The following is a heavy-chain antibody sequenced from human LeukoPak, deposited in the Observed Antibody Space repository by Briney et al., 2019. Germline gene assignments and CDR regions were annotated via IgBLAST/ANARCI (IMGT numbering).Heavy chain of an antibody. V-gene: IGHV3-43*02. CDR3: ARDSVWAFDI. J-gene: IGHJ3*02. CDR1: GFTFDDYA. CDR2: ISGDGGST. Sequence: GGSLRLSCAASGFTFDDYAMHWVRQAPGKGLEWVSLISGDGGSTYYADSVKGRFTISRDNAKNSLYLQLNSLRDEDTAMYYCARDSVWAFDIWGQGTMVTVSS. D-gene: IGHD3-16*01.